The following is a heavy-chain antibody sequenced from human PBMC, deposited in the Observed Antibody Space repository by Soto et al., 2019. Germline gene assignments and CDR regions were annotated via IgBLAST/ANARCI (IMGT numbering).Heavy chain of an antibody. CDR2: IIPIFGTA. V-gene: IGHV1-69*13. CDR1: GGTFSSYA. D-gene: IGHD3-3*01. Sequence: SVKVSCKASGGTFSSYAISWVRQAPGQGLEWMGGIIPIFGTANYAQKFQGRVTITADESTSTAYMELSSLRSEDTAVYYCARETTNYDFWSGHTYYFDYWGQGTLVTVSS. J-gene: IGHJ4*02. CDR3: ARETTNYDFWSGHTYYFDY.